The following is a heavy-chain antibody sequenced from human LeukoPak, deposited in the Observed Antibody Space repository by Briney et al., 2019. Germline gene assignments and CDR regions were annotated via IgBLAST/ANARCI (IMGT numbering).Heavy chain of an antibody. CDR2: ISGSGGST. J-gene: IGHJ4*02. D-gene: IGHD5-18*01. CDR3: AKDSWLIQLWLEY. Sequence: PGGSLRLSCAASGFTLSSYATSWVRQAPGKGLEWVSAISGSGGSTYYADSVKGRFTISRDNSKNTLYLQMNSLRAEDTAVYYCAKDSWLIQLWLEYWGQGTLVTVSS. V-gene: IGHV3-23*01. CDR1: GFTLSSYA.